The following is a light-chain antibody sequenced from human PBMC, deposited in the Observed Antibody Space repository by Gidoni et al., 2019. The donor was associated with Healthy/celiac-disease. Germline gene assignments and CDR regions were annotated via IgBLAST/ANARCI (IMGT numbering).Light chain of an antibody. J-gene: IGLJ1*01. V-gene: IGLV3-21*04. CDR1: NIGSKS. CDR2: YDS. Sequence: SYVLTQPPSVSVAPGKTARITCGVNNIGSKSVHWYQQKPGQAPVLVIYYDSDRPSGIPERFSGSNSGNTATLTISRVEAGDEADYYCQVWDSSSDHPYVFGTGTKVTVL. CDR3: QVWDSSSDHPYV.